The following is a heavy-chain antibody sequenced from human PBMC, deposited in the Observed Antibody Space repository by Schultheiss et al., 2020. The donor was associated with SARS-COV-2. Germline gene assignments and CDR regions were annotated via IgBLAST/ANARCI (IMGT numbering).Heavy chain of an antibody. Sequence: SETLSLTCAVSGGSISSGGYSWSWIRQPPGKGLEWIGYIYYSGSTNYNPSLKSRVTISVDTSKNQFSLKLSSVTAADTAVYYCARDLKGAYCSGGSCYGPGWFDPWGQGTLVTVSS. CDR2: IYYSGST. J-gene: IGHJ5*02. CDR1: GGSISSGGYS. V-gene: IGHV4-61*08. D-gene: IGHD2-15*01. CDR3: ARDLKGAYCSGGSCYGPGWFDP.